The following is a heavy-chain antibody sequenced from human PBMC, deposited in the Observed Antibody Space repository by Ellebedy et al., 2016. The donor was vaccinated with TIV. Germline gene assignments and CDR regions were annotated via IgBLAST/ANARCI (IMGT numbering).Heavy chain of an antibody. J-gene: IGHJ5*01. D-gene: IGHD1-1*01. CDR3: AKGRHLPVHNWFDS. CDR2: ISGPGNTT. Sequence: PGGSLRLSCATSGFTFRLYAMSRVRQAPGKGLEWVSLISGPGNTTYYADYVKGRFTISRDTSTNTVFLQLNRLRVEDTAVYFCAKGRHLPVHNWFDSWGQGTLVTVSS. CDR1: GFTFRLYA. V-gene: IGHV3-23*01.